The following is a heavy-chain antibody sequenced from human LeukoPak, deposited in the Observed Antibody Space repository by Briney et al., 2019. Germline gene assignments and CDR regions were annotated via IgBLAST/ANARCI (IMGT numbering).Heavy chain of an antibody. CDR1: GFTFSNAW. D-gene: IGHD3-16*01. J-gene: IGHJ6*02. CDR2: IKSKTDGGTT. Sequence: GGSLRLSCAASGFTFSNAWMSWGRQAPGKGLEWVGRIKSKTDGGTTDYAAPVKGRFTISRDDSKNTLYLQMNSLKTEDTAVYYCTTGQMGALDYYYYYGMDVWGQGTTVTVSS. V-gene: IGHV3-15*01. CDR3: TTGQMGALDYYYYYGMDV.